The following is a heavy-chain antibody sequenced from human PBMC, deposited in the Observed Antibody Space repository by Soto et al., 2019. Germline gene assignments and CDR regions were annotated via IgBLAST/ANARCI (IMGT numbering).Heavy chain of an antibody. J-gene: IGHJ6*02. V-gene: IGHV1-69*01. CDR2: IIPMYGIA. CDR1: GGSFSDYA. D-gene: IGHD5-18*01. CDR3: ARGYRHGYFYAMDL. Sequence: QVQLVQSGAEVKKPGSSAKVSCKTYGGSFSDYAINWVRQAPGQGLEWMGGIIPMYGIANYAAKFQGRVTITADESTRTAYMEVSSLRSEDTALFYCARGYRHGYFYAMDLWGQGTTVTVSS.